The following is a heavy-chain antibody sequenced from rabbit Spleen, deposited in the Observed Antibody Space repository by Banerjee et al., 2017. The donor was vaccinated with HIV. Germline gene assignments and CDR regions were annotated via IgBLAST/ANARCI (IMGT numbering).Heavy chain of an antibody. J-gene: IGHJ4*01. V-gene: IGHV1S45*01. CDR1: GFSFSNSYF. D-gene: IGHD6-1*01. CDR2: IHAGDSGIT. CDR3: ARTSHSYGYGGFDFGL. Sequence: QEKLVESGGDLVKPGASLTLTCTASGFSFSNSYFMCWVRQAPGKGLEWIACIHAGDSGITDYASWAKGRFTISKTSSTTVTLQLNSLTGADTATYFCARTSHSYGYGGFDFGLWGPGTLVTVS.